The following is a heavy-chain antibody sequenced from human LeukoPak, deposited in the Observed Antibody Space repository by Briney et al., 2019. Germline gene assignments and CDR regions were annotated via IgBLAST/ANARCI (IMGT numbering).Heavy chain of an antibody. CDR1: GGSINNFY. CDR2: IYYSGGT. Sequence: PSETLSLTCTVSGGSINNFYWSWIRQPPGKGLEWIGYIYYSGGTNYNPSLKSRVTISVDTSKNQFSLKLSSVTAADTAVYYCAREIPPTVVTPGGFDNWGQGTLVTVSS. CDR3: AREIPPTVVTPGGFDN. J-gene: IGHJ4*02. D-gene: IGHD4-23*01. V-gene: IGHV4-59*01.